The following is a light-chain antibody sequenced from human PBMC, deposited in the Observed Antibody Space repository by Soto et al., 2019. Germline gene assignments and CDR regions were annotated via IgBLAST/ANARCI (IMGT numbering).Light chain of an antibody. CDR2: DAS. J-gene: IGKJ2*01. CDR1: QSVNSY. Sequence: EIVLTQSPATLSLSPGERATLSCRASQSVNSYLAWYQQKPGQAPRLLIYDASNRATGIPARFSGSGSGTDFTLTISSLEPEDFAVYYCQRRSNWPTFSQGTKLEIK. CDR3: QRRSNWPT. V-gene: IGKV3-11*01.